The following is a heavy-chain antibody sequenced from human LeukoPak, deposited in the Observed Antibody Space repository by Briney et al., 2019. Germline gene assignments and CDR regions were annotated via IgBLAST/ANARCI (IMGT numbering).Heavy chain of an antibody. Sequence: SETLSLTCAVFGGPFSGYDWSWIRQTPGKGLEWIGEINESGRTNYNPSLKSRVNIQLGTSNNQFSLQLRSMTAADTAVYYCARGLHWGSAGSGICYMDVWGTGTTVIVSS. D-gene: IGHD1-26*01. CDR1: GGPFSGYD. V-gene: IGHV4-34*01. CDR2: INESGRT. J-gene: IGHJ6*03. CDR3: ARGLHWGSAGSGICYMDV.